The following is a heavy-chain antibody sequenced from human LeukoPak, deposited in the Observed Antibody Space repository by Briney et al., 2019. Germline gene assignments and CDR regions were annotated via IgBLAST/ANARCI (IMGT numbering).Heavy chain of an antibody. CDR2: ISGNSGAI. D-gene: IGHD5-12*01. CDR1: GFTFSPSG. CDR3: ATYTGYDRIFDY. V-gene: IGHV3-48*01. Sequence: GGALRLSCECSGFTFSPSGMNWVRQAPGKGLEWISYISGNSGAIYYADSVKGRFTISRDNAKNSLYLQMNSLRAEDTAVYYCATYTGYDRIFDYWGQGTLVTVSS. J-gene: IGHJ4*02.